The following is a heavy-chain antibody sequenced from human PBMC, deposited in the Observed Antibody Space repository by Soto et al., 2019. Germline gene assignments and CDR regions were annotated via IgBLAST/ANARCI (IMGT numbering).Heavy chain of an antibody. CDR3: ARGHRGEGGHV. D-gene: IGHD2-21*01. CDR1: GGSIISNNYC. Sequence: SETLSLTCPVSGGSIISNNYCWGWIRQPPGKGLESIGTIFYSGNTYYNPSLKSRVTISIDTSKNQFSLRLSSVTAADTAVYYCARGHRGEGGHVWGKGTTVTVSS. V-gene: IGHV4-39*01. J-gene: IGHJ6*04. CDR2: IFYSGNT.